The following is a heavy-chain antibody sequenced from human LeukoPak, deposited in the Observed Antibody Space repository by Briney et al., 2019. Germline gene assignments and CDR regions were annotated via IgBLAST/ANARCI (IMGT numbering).Heavy chain of an antibody. V-gene: IGHV1-2*02. CDR1: GYTFTGYY. J-gene: IGHJ5*02. CDR2: INPNSGGT. D-gene: IGHD6-19*01. CDR3: VRVRQWLANWFDP. Sequence: ASVKVSCKASGYTFTGYYMHWVRQAPGQGLEWVGWINPNSGGTNYAQKFQHRVTVTSDTSISTVYMELSRLRSDDTAVYYCVRVRQWLANWFDPWGHGTLVTVSS.